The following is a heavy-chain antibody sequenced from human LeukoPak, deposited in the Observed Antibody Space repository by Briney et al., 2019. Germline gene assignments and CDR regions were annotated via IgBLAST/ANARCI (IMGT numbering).Heavy chain of an antibody. CDR1: GGSFSGYY. D-gene: IGHD6-13*01. CDR3: ARGKSRSIAAAGLFDY. J-gene: IGHJ4*03. Sequence: SETLSLTCAVYGGSFSGYYWSWVRQPPGKGLEWIGEINHSGSTNYNPSLKSRVTISVDTSKNQFSLKLSSVTAADTAVYYCARGKSRSIAAAGLFDYWGKGTTVTVSS. CDR2: INHSGST. V-gene: IGHV4-34*01.